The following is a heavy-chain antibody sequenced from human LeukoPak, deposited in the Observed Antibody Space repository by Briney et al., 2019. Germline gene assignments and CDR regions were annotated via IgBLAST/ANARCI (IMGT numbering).Heavy chain of an antibody. Sequence: GASVKVSCKASGYTFTSYDINWVRQATGQGLEWMGWMNPNSGNTGYAQNFQGRVTMTRNTSISTAYMELSSLRSEDTAVYYCARPYDTSGRSQNDAFDIWGQGTMVMVSS. D-gene: IGHD3-22*01. CDR3: ARPYDTSGRSQNDAFDI. CDR2: MNPNSGNT. J-gene: IGHJ3*02. CDR1: GYTFTSYD. V-gene: IGHV1-8*01.